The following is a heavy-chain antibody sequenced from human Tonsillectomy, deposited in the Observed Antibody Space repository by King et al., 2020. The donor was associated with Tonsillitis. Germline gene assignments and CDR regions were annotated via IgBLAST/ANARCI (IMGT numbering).Heavy chain of an antibody. Sequence: QLQESGPGLVKPSETLSLTCTVSGGSISSYYWSWIRQPPGKGLEWIGYIYYSGNTNYNPSLKSRLTLSVDTSKNQLSLNLSSVTAADTAVYYCARLGRYESGVVVATPGGYGRDVWGQGTAVTVSS. V-gene: IGHV4-59*08. CDR2: IYYSGNT. CDR3: ARLGRYESGVVVATPGGYGRDV. J-gene: IGHJ6*02. CDR1: GGSISSYY. D-gene: IGHD2-15*01.